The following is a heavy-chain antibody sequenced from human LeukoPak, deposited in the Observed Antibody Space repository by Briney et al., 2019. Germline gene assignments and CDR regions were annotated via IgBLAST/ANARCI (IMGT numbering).Heavy chain of an antibody. CDR2: ISAYNGNT. V-gene: IGHV1-18*01. D-gene: IGHD4-17*01. CDR3: ARVSPTVTHLDAFDI. Sequence: ASVKVSCKASGYTFTSYGISWVRQAPGQGLEGMEWISAYNGNTNYAQKLQGRVTMTTDTSTSTAYMELRSLRSDDTAVYYCARVSPTVTHLDAFDIWGQGTMVTVSS. CDR1: GYTFTSYG. J-gene: IGHJ3*02.